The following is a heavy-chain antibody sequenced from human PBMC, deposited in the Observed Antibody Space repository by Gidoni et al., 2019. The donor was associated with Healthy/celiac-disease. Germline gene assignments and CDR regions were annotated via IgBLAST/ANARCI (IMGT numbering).Heavy chain of an antibody. V-gene: IGHV2-26*01. J-gene: IGHJ3*02. Sequence: QVTLKESGPVLVNPTETLTLTCTVSGFSLSNARMGVSWIRQPPGKALEWLAHIFSNDEKSYSTTLKSRLTISKDTSKSQVVLTMTNMDPVDTATYYCARIRSSSWYGDAFDIWGQGTMVTVSS. CDR3: ARIRSSSWYGDAFDI. CDR2: IFSNDEK. D-gene: IGHD6-13*01. CDR1: GFSLSNARMG.